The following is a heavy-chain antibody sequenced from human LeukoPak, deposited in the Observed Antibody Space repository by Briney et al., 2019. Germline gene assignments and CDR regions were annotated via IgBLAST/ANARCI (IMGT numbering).Heavy chain of an antibody. Sequence: PGGSLRLSCAASGFSFNTYWMSWVRQAPGKGREWVANIKLDGSEKHYVDSVKGRFTISRDNAKNSLDLQMNRLRAEDTAVYYCVRIVTGGYSYVDSWGQRNLVT. J-gene: IGHJ4*02. CDR2: IKLDGSEK. D-gene: IGHD5-18*01. V-gene: IGHV3-7*01. CDR3: VRIVTGGYSYVDS. CDR1: GFSFNTYW.